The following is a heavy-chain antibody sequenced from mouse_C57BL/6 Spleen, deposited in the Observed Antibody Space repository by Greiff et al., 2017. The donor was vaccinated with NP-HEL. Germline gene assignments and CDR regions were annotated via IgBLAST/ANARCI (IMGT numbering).Heavy chain of an antibody. D-gene: IGHD2-4*01. CDR3: TRGLRRGFAY. V-gene: IGHV1-15*01. Sequence: VQLQESGAELVRPGASVTLSCKASGYTFTDYEMHWVKQTPVHGLEWIGAIVPETGGTAYNQKFKGKAILTADKSSSTAYMELRSLTSEDSAVYYCTRGLRRGFAYWGQGTLVTVS. CDR2: IVPETGGT. J-gene: IGHJ3*01. CDR1: GYTFTDYE.